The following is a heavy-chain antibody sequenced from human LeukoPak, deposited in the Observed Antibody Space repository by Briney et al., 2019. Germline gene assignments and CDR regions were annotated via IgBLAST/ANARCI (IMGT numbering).Heavy chain of an antibody. V-gene: IGHV4-59*08. CDR3: ARLVRTYYYDSSGYYWDY. CDR2: IYYSGSK. Sequence: SETLSLTCTLSGGSLTSYYCSWIRQPPGKGLECIGYIYYSGSKNYKPSLKSRVTISVDTSKNQFDLKLSSVTAADMPVYYCARLVRTYYYDSSGYYWDYWGQGTVVSVSS. J-gene: IGHJ4*02. CDR1: GGSLTSYY. D-gene: IGHD3-22*01.